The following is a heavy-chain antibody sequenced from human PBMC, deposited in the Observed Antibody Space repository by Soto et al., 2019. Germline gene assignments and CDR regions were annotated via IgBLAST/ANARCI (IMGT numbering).Heavy chain of an antibody. CDR2: IFYSGTT. CDR3: ARSFEDLSTATGVHWFDP. D-gene: IGHD3-9*01. J-gene: IGHJ5*02. CDR1: GGSPNTAGYY. V-gene: IGHV4-31*03. Sequence: PSETLSLTCTVSGGSPNTAGYYCTWVRHSPGKGLEWIGYIFYSGTTYYNPSLESRLTMWLDKSKNHFSLRLSSVTSADTAYYYSARSFEDLSTATGVHWFDPWAHGSLVTVS.